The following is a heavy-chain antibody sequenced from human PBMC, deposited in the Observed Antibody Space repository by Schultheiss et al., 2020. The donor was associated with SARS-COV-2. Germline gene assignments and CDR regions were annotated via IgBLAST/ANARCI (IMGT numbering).Heavy chain of an antibody. CDR2: ISYDGSNK. J-gene: IGHJ6*02. CDR3: AKDREPSYSSYYYYYYGMDV. V-gene: IGHV3-30*18. D-gene: IGHD4-11*01. CDR1: GFTFSSYG. Sequence: GESLKISCAASGFTFSSYGMHWVRQAPGKGLECVAVISYDGSNKYYADSVKGRFTISRDNSKNTLYLQMNSLRAEDTAVYYCAKDREPSYSSYYYYYYGMDVWGQGTTVTVSS.